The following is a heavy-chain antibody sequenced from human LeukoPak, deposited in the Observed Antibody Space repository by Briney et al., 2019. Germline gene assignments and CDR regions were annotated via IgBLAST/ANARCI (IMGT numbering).Heavy chain of an antibody. V-gene: IGHV3-7*05. J-gene: IGHJ5*02. CDR2: IKGDGSEK. D-gene: IGHD3-10*01. CDR3: AKEGTPQVSTWYDL. CDR1: GFTFSNFW. Sequence: GGSLRLSCAASGFTFSNFWMSWVRQAPGKGLEWVANIKGDGSEKYHVDSVKGRFTISRDNAKNSLYLQMNSLRAEDTAVYYCAKEGTPQVSTWYDLWGQGTQVIVSS.